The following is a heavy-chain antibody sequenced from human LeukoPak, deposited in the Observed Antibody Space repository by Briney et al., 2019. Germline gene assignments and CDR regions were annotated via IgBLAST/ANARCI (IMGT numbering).Heavy chain of an antibody. J-gene: IGHJ4*02. D-gene: IGHD2-15*01. CDR1: GFTFTTYW. Sequence: GGSLRLSCAASGFTFTTYWMSWVRQAPGKGLEWVANIKQDGTEKYYVDSVKGRFTISRDNAKNSLYLQMNSLRVEDTAVYYCARPGLYCSGGICYPLESWGQGTLVTVSS. CDR3: ARPGLYCSGGICYPLES. CDR2: IKQDGTEK. V-gene: IGHV3-7*01.